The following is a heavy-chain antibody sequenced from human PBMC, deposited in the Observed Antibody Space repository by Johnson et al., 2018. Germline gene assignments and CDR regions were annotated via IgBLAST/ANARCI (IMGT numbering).Heavy chain of an antibody. V-gene: IGHV3-33*01. CDR3: ARARSWGIQLYYYYYGIDV. J-gene: IGHJ6*02. D-gene: IGHD5-18*01. CDR1: GFTFSSYG. Sequence: QVQLVQSGGGVVQPGRSLGLSCAASGFTFSSYGMHWVRQAPGKGLEWVAVIWYDGSNKYYADSVKGRLTISRDNSKNTLYLQMNSGRAEDTAVYYCARARSWGIQLYYYYYGIDVWGQGTTVTVSS. CDR2: IWYDGSNK.